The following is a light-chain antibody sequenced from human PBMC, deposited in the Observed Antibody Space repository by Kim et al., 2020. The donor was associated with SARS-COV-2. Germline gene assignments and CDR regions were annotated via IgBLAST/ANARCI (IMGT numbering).Light chain of an antibody. J-gene: IGLJ1*01. CDR1: SLRTYF. CDR3: ASRDSSGNLFV. Sequence: SSELTQDPTVSVALGQTVRISCQGDSLRTYFAYWYQKKPGQAPILVIYGKDKRPAGIPARFSGSGAGNTASLTITGPQAEDEAGYYCASRDSSGNLFVFGSGTKVTVL. V-gene: IGLV3-19*01. CDR2: GKD.